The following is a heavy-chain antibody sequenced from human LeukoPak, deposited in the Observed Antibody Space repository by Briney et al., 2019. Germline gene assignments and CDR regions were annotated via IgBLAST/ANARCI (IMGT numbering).Heavy chain of an antibody. Sequence: SETLSLTCTVSGGSIRSYYWSWIRQPPGKGLEWIGYIYYSGSTNYNPSLKSRVTISVDTSKNQFSLKLTSVTAADTAVYYCARGSTGPFDYWGQGTLVTVSS. CDR3: ARGSTGPFDY. V-gene: IGHV4-59*01. CDR2: IYYSGST. D-gene: IGHD2-2*01. CDR1: GGSIRSYY. J-gene: IGHJ4*02.